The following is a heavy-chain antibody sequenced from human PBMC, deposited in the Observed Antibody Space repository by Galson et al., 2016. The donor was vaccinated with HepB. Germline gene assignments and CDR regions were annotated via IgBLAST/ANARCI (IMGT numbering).Heavy chain of an antibody. CDR2: VSFNGKVQ. Sequence: SLRLSCAASGFTFGDYGMHWVRQAPGKGPEWVGVVSFNGKVQYYADSVKGRFTISRDNSKNTLCLQMDSLRVEDTALYYCAKEPQKYSSGWYYYNWGQGALVTVSS. CDR3: AKEPQKYSSGWYYYN. J-gene: IGHJ4*02. V-gene: IGHV3-30*18. D-gene: IGHD6-19*01. CDR1: GFTFGDYG.